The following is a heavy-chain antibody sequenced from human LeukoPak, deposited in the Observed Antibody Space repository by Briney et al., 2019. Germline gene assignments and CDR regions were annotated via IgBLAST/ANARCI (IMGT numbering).Heavy chain of an antibody. Sequence: ASVKVSCKISGYTLSALSIHWVRQAPGEGLEWVGGIDPQSGNTVYAQSLRGRATITEDTFEDTAYMELSSLTSEDTAVYFCATHLARSYYYFDFWGQGTLLTVSS. CDR1: GYTLSALS. D-gene: IGHD3-10*01. CDR2: IDPQSGNT. V-gene: IGHV1-24*01. J-gene: IGHJ4*02. CDR3: ATHLARSYYYFDF.